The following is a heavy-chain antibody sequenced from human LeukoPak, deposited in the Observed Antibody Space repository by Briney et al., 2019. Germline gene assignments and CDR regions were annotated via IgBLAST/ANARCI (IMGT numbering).Heavy chain of an antibody. J-gene: IGHJ4*02. V-gene: IGHV1-18*01. CDR1: GYTFTSYG. CDR2: ISGNNGNT. CDR3: ARDPPWQLVRYFDY. D-gene: IGHD1-1*01. Sequence: ASVKVSCKASGYTFTSYGISWVRQAAGQGLEWMGSISGNNGNTNYAQKLQGRVTMTTDTSTSTAYMELRSLRSDDTAVYYCARDPPWQLVRYFDYWGQGTLVTVSS.